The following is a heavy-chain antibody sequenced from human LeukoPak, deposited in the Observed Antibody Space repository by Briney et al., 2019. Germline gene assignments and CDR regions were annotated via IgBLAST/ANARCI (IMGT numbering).Heavy chain of an antibody. J-gene: IGHJ5*02. Sequence: ASVKVSCKASGYTFTGYYMHWVRQAPGQGLEWMGWINPNSGGTNYAQKFQGRVTMTRDTSISTAYMELSRLRSDDTAVYYCARDREWLLKNWFDPWGQGTLVTVSS. D-gene: IGHD3-3*01. CDR1: GYTFTGYY. CDR2: INPNSGGT. V-gene: IGHV1-2*02. CDR3: ARDREWLLKNWFDP.